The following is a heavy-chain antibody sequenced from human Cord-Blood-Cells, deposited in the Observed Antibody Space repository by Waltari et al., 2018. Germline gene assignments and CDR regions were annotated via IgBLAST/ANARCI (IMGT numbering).Heavy chain of an antibody. CDR3: ALSGPTYYIDF. Sequence: QVQLQQWGAGLLKPSATLSPTCAVYGGSSSGYYWSWNRQPPGKGPEWIREINHSGSTNDTPCLMRRVAISVDASKSRFSLKLSSVSAADTAVYYLALSGPTYYIDFWGQGALVTVSS. CDR2: INHSGST. D-gene: IGHD1-7*01. J-gene: IGHJ4*02. CDR1: GGSSSGYY. V-gene: IGHV4-34*01.